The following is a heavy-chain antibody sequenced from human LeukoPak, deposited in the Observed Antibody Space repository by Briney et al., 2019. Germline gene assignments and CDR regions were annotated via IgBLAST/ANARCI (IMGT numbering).Heavy chain of an antibody. CDR2: INTDGTVT. V-gene: IGHV3-74*01. CDR1: GFTFSKYW. CDR3: ATKQWLAPPPDS. D-gene: IGHD6-19*01. J-gene: IGHJ4*02. Sequence: GGSLRLSCAASGFTFSKYWMLWVRQAPGKGLESVSRINTDGTVTTYADSVKGRFTVSRDNADDTMFLQMNSVRDEDTAVYYCATKQWLAPPPDSWGQGTPVTVSS.